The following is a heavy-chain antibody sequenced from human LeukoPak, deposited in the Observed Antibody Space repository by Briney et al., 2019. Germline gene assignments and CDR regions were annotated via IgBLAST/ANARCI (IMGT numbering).Heavy chain of an antibody. CDR1: GFTFSSYA. J-gene: IGHJ6*03. D-gene: IGHD2-2*01. Sequence: GGSLRLSCAASGFTFSSYAMSWVRQAPGKGLEWVSAISGSGGSTYYADSVKGRFTISRDNSKNMLYLQMNSLRAEDTAVYYCAKTRGVSQYYYYMDVWGKGTTVTVSS. CDR2: ISGSGGST. CDR3: AKTRGVSQYYYYMDV. V-gene: IGHV3-23*01.